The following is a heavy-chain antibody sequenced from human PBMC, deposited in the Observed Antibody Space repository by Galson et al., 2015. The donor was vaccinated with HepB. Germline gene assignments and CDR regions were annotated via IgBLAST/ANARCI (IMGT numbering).Heavy chain of an antibody. Sequence: QSGAEVKRPGESLKISCKASGFIITSYWIGWVRQVPGKGLEWMGVTYPGDSETSYSPSLKGHVTFSADKSLGTAYLQWNNLKASDTVMYFCARKDPGTIYAFDIWGQGTMVTVSS. D-gene: IGHD1-7*01. CDR3: ARKDPGTIYAFDI. CDR2: TYPGDSET. V-gene: IGHV5-51*03. CDR1: GFIITSYW. J-gene: IGHJ3*02.